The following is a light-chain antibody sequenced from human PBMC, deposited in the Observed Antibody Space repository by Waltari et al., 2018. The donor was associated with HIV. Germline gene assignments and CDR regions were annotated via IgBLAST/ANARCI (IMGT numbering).Light chain of an antibody. CDR2: AVH. CDR3: NSYRSSDTVV. CDR1: NSDVGFYNL. Sequence: QSALTQPASVSGSPGQSITISCTGSNSDVGFYNLVSWYQQFPGKAPQFIIYAVHRRPHGVAYRFSGSKSGNTASLSISDRQAEDEAEYCCNSYRSSDTVVFGGGTKLTVL. V-gene: IGLV2-14*01. J-gene: IGLJ2*01.